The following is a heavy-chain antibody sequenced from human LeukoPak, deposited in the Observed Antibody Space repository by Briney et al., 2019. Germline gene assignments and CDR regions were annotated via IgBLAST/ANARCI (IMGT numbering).Heavy chain of an antibody. V-gene: IGHV3-11*01. CDR1: GFTFSDYY. Sequence: GGSLRLSCAASGFTFSDYYMSWIRQAPGKGLEWVSYISSSGSTIYYADSVKGRFTISRDNAKNSLYLQMNSLRAEDTAVYYCARVLKDLYGGPTQNWFDPWGQGTLVTVSS. D-gene: IGHD4-23*01. J-gene: IGHJ5*02. CDR2: ISSSGSTI. CDR3: ARVLKDLYGGPTQNWFDP.